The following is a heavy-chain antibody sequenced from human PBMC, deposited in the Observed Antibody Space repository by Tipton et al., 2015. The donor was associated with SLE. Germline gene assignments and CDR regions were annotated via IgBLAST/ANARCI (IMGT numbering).Heavy chain of an antibody. V-gene: IGHV1-3*01. CDR3: ARHPPYGSGSSYFDY. J-gene: IGHJ4*02. D-gene: IGHD3-10*01. CDR1: GYTFTSYA. Sequence: QVQLVQSGAEVKKPGASVKVSCKASGYTFTSYAMHWVRQAPGQRLEWMGWINAGNGNTKYSQKFQGRVTITRDTSASTAYMELSSLRSEDTAVYYCARHPPYGSGSSYFDYWGQGTLVTVSS. CDR2: INAGNGNT.